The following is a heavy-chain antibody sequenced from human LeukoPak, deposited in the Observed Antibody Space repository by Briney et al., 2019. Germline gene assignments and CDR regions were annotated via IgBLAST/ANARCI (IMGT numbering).Heavy chain of an antibody. CDR1: GFTFSDSA. V-gene: IGHV3-23*01. D-gene: IGHD1-26*01. J-gene: IGHJ4*02. CDR3: ARDIELSC. Sequence: GGSLRRSCEDSGFTFSDSAMSWVRQASGGGLEWVSLISASGGNSYYADSVKGRFTVSRDSSKNTLHLQMNSLRAEDTAVYYCARDIELSCWGQGTLVTVSS. CDR2: ISASGGNS.